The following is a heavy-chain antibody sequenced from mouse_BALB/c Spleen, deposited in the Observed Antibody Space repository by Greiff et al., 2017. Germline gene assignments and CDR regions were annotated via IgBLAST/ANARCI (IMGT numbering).Heavy chain of an antibody. CDR3: ARAYGNYEDWYFDV. CDR1: GFSLTGYG. CDR2: IWGDGST. Sequence: VQLQQSGPGLVAPSQSLSITCTVSGFSLTGYGVNWVRQPPGKGLEWLGMIWGDGSTDYNSALKSRLSISKDNSKSQVFLKMNSLQTDDTARYYCARAYGNYEDWYFDVWGAGTTVTVSS. D-gene: IGHD2-1*01. V-gene: IGHV2-6-7*01. J-gene: IGHJ1*01.